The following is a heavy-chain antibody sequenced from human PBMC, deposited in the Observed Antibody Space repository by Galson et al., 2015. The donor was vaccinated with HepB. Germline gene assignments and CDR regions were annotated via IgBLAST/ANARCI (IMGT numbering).Heavy chain of an antibody. V-gene: IGHV1-8*01. D-gene: IGHD2-2*01. Sequence: QSGAEVKKPGASVKVSCTASGYTFTSYDINWVRQATGQGLEWMGWMNPNSGNTGYAQKFQGRVTMTRNTSISTAYMELSSLRSEDTAVYYCARKRPYCSSTSCGPSNWFDPWGQGTLVTVSS. CDR3: ARKRPYCSSTSCGPSNWFDP. J-gene: IGHJ5*02. CDR1: GYTFTSYD. CDR2: MNPNSGNT.